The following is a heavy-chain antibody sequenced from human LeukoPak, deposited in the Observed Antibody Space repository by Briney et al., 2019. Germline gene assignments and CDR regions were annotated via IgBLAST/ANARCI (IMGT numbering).Heavy chain of an antibody. V-gene: IGHV4-59*01. CDR2: IHYSGST. CDR1: GGSISSYY. Sequence: PSETLSLTCTVSGGSISSYYWSWIRQPPGKGLEWIGYIHYSGSTHYNPSLKSRVTISVDTSKNQFSLKLSSVTAADTAVYFCARTQEAGYSSGRYDSYYYMDVWGKGTTVTISS. D-gene: IGHD6-19*01. J-gene: IGHJ6*03. CDR3: ARTQEAGYSSGRYDSYYYMDV.